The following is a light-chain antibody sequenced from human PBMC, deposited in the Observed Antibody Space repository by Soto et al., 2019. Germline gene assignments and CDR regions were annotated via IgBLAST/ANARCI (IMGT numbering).Light chain of an antibody. Sequence: QSALTQPPSASGSPGQSITISCTGTSSDVGSYNDVAWYQQKPGKAPKLMIYDVFKRPSGVPDRFSGSKSGNTASLTVSGLRAEDEADYHCSSYAGNDKVIFGGGTKLTVL. CDR2: DVF. V-gene: IGLV2-8*01. CDR3: SSYAGNDKVI. CDR1: SSDVGSYND. J-gene: IGLJ2*01.